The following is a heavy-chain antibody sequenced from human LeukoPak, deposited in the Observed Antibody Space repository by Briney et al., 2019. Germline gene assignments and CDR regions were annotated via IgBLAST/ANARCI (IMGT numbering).Heavy chain of an antibody. CDR2: ISGSGGST. CDR1: GFTFSSYS. V-gene: IGHV3-23*01. Sequence: PGGSLRLSCAASGFTFSSYSMNWVRQAPGKGLEWVSAISGSGGSTYYADSVKGRFTISRDNSKNTLYLQMNSLRAEDTAVYYRAKGTEVVGASDFDYWGQGTLVTVSS. D-gene: IGHD1-26*01. CDR3: AKGTEVVGASDFDY. J-gene: IGHJ4*02.